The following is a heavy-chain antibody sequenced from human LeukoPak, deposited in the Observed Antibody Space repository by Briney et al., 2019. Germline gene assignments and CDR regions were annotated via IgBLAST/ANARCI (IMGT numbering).Heavy chain of an antibody. CDR3: ARVGDILTGYCPDAAFDI. V-gene: IGHV1-18*01. CDR2: ISAYNGNT. Sequence: ASVKVSCKASGYTFTSYGISWVRQAPGQGLEWMGWISAYNGNTNYAQKLQGRVTMTTDTSTSTAYMELRSLRSDDTAVYYCARVGDILTGYCPDAAFDIWGQGTMFTVSS. J-gene: IGHJ3*02. D-gene: IGHD3-9*01. CDR1: GYTFTSYG.